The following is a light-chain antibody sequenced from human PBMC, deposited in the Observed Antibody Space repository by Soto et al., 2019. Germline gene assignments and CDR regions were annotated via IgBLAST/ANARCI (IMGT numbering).Light chain of an antibody. J-gene: IGKJ1*01. CDR1: HSILHSNGETY. CDR2: LRS. Sequence: DRVLTKSQVPLPVTPGEPASLACRSIHSILHSNGETYLECYLQKPGQSPQLLIYLRSLRAAGVPDRFSGGGSGTDYTLKIRSVEAEDVGVYYCMQALQTPRTFGEGTKVDIK. CDR3: MQALQTPRT. V-gene: IGKV2-28*01.